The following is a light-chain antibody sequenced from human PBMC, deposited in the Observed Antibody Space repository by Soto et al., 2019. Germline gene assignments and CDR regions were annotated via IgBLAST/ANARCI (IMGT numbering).Light chain of an antibody. CDR1: SSDVGGYNF. CDR3: CSYTSSSTWV. V-gene: IGLV2-14*01. J-gene: IGLJ3*02. Sequence: QSALTQPASVSRSPGQSITISCTGTSSDVGGYNFVSWYQQHPGKAPKLMIYEVSNRPSGVSNRFSGSMSGNTASLTISGLQAEDEADYYCCSYTSSSTWVFGGGTKLTVL. CDR2: EVS.